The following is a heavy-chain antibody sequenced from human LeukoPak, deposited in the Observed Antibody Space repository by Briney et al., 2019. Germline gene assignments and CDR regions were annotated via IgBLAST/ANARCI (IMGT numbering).Heavy chain of an antibody. V-gene: IGHV1-69*13. CDR3: ARGEDWNYALKYYYGMDV. CDR1: GGTFSSYA. CDR2: IIPIFGTA. D-gene: IGHD1-7*01. Sequence: SVKVSCMASGGTFSSYAISWVRQAPGQGLEWMGGIIPIFGTANYAQKFQGRVTITADESTSTAYMELSSLRSEDTAVYYCARGEDWNYALKYYYGMDVWGQGTTVTVSS. J-gene: IGHJ6*02.